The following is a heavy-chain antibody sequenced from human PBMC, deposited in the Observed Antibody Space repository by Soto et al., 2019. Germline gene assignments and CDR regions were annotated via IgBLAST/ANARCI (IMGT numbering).Heavy chain of an antibody. CDR1: GFTFSSYA. CDR3: AKSMSHYSGGWSDY. J-gene: IGHJ4*02. CDR2: ISGSGGTT. D-gene: IGHD6-19*01. V-gene: IGHV3-23*01. Sequence: PGGSLRLSCAASGFTFSSYAMRWVRQAPGKGLEWVSVISGSGGTTYYADSVKGRFTISRDNSKNTLFLQMNSLRAEDTAVYYCAKSMSHYSGGWSDYWGQGTLVTVSS.